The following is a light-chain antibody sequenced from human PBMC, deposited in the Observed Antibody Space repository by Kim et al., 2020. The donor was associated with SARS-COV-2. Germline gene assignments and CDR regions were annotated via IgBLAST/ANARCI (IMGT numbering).Light chain of an antibody. CDR1: SSDVGDYNY. V-gene: IGLV2-11*01. Sequence: GHSVIISCTGTSSDVGDYNYVSWYQQHPGKAPKLMIYDVSKRPSGVPARLSGSKSGNTASLTISGLQAEDEADYYCCSYAGSYTYVFGTGTKVTVL. CDR2: DVS. J-gene: IGLJ1*01. CDR3: CSYAGSYTYV.